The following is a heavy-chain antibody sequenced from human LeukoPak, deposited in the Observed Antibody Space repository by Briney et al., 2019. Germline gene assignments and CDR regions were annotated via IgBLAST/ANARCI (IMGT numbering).Heavy chain of an antibody. V-gene: IGHV3-48*01. CDR1: GFTFSSYS. CDR3: AKSRLMYYSDSFGYSGFDY. Sequence: PGGSLRLSCEASGFTFSSYSMSWVRQAPGKGLEWVSYISSSGSTIHYADSVKGRFTISRDNSKNTLYLQMNNLRADDTAVYYCAKSRLMYYSDSFGYSGFDYWGQGTLVTVSS. CDR2: ISSSGSTI. D-gene: IGHD3-22*01. J-gene: IGHJ4*02.